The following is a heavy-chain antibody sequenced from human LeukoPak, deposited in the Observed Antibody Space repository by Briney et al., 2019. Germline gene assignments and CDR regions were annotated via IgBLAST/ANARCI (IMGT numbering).Heavy chain of an antibody. CDR3: AGGGDCSSTSCSLNY. CDR2: INHSGST. V-gene: IGHV4-34*01. Sequence: PSETLSLTCAVYGVSFSGYYWSWIRQPPGKGLEWIGEINHSGSTNYNPPLKSRVTISVDTSKNQFSLKLSSVTAADTAVYYCAGGGDCSSTSCSLNYWGQGTLVTVSS. D-gene: IGHD2-2*01. CDR1: GVSFSGYY. J-gene: IGHJ4*02.